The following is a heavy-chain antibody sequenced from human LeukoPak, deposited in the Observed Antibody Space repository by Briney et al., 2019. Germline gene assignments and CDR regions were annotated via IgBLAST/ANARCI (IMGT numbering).Heavy chain of an antibody. Sequence: PSETLSLTCTVSGGSISSYHWSWIRQPPGKGLEWIGYIYYSGSTNYNPSLKSRVTISVDTSKNQFSLKLSSVTAADTAVYYCARGRPNYDFWTPYYYYGMDVWGQGTTVTVSS. CDR2: IYYSGST. V-gene: IGHV4-59*12. CDR3: ARGRPNYDFWTPYYYYGMDV. CDR1: GGSISSYH. J-gene: IGHJ6*02. D-gene: IGHD3-3*01.